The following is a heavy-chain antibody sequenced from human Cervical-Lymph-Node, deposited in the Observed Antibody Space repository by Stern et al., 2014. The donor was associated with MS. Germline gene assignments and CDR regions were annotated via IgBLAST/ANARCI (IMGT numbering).Heavy chain of an antibody. CDR1: RDSFTHYW. CDR2: FFPGHSDP. D-gene: IGHD5-24*01. V-gene: IGHV5-51*01. J-gene: IGHJ4*02. CDR3: ARHHGHSPTPFDS. Sequence: EVKLVESGAEVKKPGDSLKISCKASRDSFTHYWIGWVRQMPGKGLGWMGSFFPGHSDPKYSPSFEGQVSFPVDGSTPTAYLQWSSLKASDTAIYYCARHHGHSPTPFDSWGQGTRVTVSS.